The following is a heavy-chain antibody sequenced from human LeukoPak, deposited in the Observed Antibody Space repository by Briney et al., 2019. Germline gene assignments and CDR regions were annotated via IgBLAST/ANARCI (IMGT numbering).Heavy chain of an antibody. CDR3: ARGREVSSGWYYFDY. D-gene: IGHD6-19*01. CDR2: TYSRSKWYN. CDR1: GDSVSSNSAA. J-gene: IGHJ4*02. V-gene: IGHV6-1*01. Sequence: SQTLSLTCAISGDSVSSNSAACNWIRQSPSRGLEWLGRTYSRSKWYNDYALSVKSRITINPDTSKNQFSLQLNSMTPEDTAVYYCARGREVSSGWYYFDYWGQGTLVTVSS.